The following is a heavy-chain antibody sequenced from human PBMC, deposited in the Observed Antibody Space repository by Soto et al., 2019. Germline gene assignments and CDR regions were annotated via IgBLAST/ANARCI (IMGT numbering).Heavy chain of an antibody. V-gene: IGHV4-31*03. CDR3: AREGNCGGGSCTFDF. J-gene: IGHJ4*02. CDR1: GASVSSRIYY. CDR2: IHYSGTT. D-gene: IGHD2-15*01. Sequence: QVQLQESGPGLVMPSQTLSLTCTVSGASVSSRIYYWSWLRQLPGKGLEWMGYIHYSGTTYYSPSLKRRVAISLDTSDNQFSLRLSSVTAADTAVYYCAREGNCGGGSCTFDFWGQGTLVTVSS.